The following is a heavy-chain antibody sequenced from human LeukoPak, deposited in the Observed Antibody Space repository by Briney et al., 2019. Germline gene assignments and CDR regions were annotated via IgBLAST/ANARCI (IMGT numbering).Heavy chain of an antibody. CDR3: ARDRAKAPKRAYCYDSSGYHHNNAFDI. Sequence: ASVTVSCKASGYTFTSYGISWVRPAPGQGLEWMGWMSAYNGNTNYAQTIQGRATITTDTSTRTAYRERRCLLTDRTAVYYRARDRAKAPKRAYCYDSSGYHHNNAFDIWGQGTMVTVSS. D-gene: IGHD3-22*01. CDR2: MSAYNGNT. V-gene: IGHV1-18*01. CDR1: GYTFTSYG. J-gene: IGHJ3*02.